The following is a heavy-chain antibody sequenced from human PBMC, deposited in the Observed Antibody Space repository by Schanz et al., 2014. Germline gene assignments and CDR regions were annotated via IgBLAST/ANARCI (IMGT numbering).Heavy chain of an antibody. CDR1: AFIFRSYS. V-gene: IGHV3-48*02. D-gene: IGHD6-19*01. Sequence: EVQLVESGGGLVQPGGSLRLSCAASAFIFRSYSMHWVRQAPGKGLEWVSYISNSGTYTKYADSVKGRFVISRDNARSSLYLQMSSLRDGDTAVYYCASVIMVAGNHRDGRDVWGKGTTVTVSA. CDR2: ISNSGTYT. CDR3: ASVIMVAGNHRDGRDV. J-gene: IGHJ6*04.